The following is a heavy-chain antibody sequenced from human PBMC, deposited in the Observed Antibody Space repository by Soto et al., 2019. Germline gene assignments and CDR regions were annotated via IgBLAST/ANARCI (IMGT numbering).Heavy chain of an antibody. J-gene: IGHJ6*02. V-gene: IGHV3-23*01. D-gene: IGHD3-9*01. CDR3: AIHVLRYLTGGMDV. CDR1: GFTFSSYA. CDR2: ISGSGGST. Sequence: GGSLRFSCAASGFTFSSYAMSWVRQAPGKGLEWVSAISGSGGSTYYADSVKGRFTISRDNSKNTLYLQMNSLRAEDTAVYYCAIHVLRYLTGGMDVWGQGTMLTVSS.